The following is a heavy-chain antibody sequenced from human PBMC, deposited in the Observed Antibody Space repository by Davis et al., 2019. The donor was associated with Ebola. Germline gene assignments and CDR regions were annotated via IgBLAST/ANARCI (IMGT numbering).Heavy chain of an antibody. Sequence: GESLKISCAVSGFTFSSYWMHWVRQAPGRGLEWVANIKQDGSETYYGDSVKGRFTISRDNAKNSLYLQMNSLRAEDTAVYYCARAGATYWKDWGQGTLVTVSS. CDR1: GFTFSSYW. V-gene: IGHV3-7*01. J-gene: IGHJ4*02. CDR2: IKQDGSET. D-gene: IGHD1-1*01. CDR3: ARAGATYWKD.